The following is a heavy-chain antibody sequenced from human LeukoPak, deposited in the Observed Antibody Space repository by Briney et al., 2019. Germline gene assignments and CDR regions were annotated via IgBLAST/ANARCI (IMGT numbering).Heavy chain of an antibody. D-gene: IGHD3-9*01. CDR1: GFTFSTYW. J-gene: IGHJ4*02. Sequence: GGSLRLSCAASGFTFSTYWMSWVRQAPGKGLEWVANIKQDGGEEYYVDSVKGRFTISRDNAKNSLYLQMNSLRAEDTAVYYCARVEDYDILTGFDYWGQGTLVTVSS. V-gene: IGHV3-7*01. CDR3: ARVEDYDILTGFDY. CDR2: IKQDGGEE.